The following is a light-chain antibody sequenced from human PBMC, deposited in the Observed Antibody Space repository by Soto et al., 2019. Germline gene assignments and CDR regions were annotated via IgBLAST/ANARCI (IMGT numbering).Light chain of an antibody. CDR3: QQYNNWPIT. V-gene: IGKV3-15*01. Sequence: MTQSPSTLSASVGDRATLSCRASQTVSSCLAWYQQKPGKAPRLLIYDASDRDSGVPARFSGSGSGTEFTLTISSLQSEDFAVYYCQQYNNWPITFGQGTRLEI. J-gene: IGKJ5*01. CDR2: DAS. CDR1: QTVSSC.